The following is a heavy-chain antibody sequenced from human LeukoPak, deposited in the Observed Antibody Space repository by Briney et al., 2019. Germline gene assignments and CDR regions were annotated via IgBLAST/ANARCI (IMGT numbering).Heavy chain of an antibody. Sequence: PSETLSLTCTVSGGSISSSSYYWGWIRPPPGKGLEWIGSIYYSGSTYYNPSLKSRVTISVDTSKNQFSLKLSSVTAADTAVYYCARRGGNSNDYWGQGTLVTVSS. J-gene: IGHJ4*02. CDR1: GGSISSSSYY. V-gene: IGHV4-39*01. D-gene: IGHD1-1*01. CDR2: IYYSGST. CDR3: ARRGGNSNDY.